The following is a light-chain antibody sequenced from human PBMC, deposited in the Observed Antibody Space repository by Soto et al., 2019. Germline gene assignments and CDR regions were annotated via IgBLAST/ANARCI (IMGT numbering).Light chain of an antibody. J-gene: IGKJ1*01. CDR1: QSVSTRS. CDR3: QQYDSSPRT. CDR2: GAS. Sequence: EIVLTQSRCAVSFSPAERGTLSGRASQSVSTRSLAWYQQKPGQAPRLLISGASSRAADIPDRFSGSGSGTDFTLTINRLEPEDFAVYYCQQYDSSPRTFGQGTKVDIK. V-gene: IGKV3-20*01.